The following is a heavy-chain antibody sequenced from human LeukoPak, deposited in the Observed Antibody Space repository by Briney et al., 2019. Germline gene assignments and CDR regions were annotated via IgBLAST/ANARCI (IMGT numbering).Heavy chain of an antibody. D-gene: IGHD3-3*01. Sequence: GGSLRLSCAASGFTFSSYGMHWVRQAPGKGLEWVAFIRYDGSNKYYADSVKGRFTISRDNSKNTLYLQMNSLRAEDTAVYYCAKGSKGVVFTRAYYMVVWGKGTTVTISS. J-gene: IGHJ6*03. CDR3: AKGSKGVVFTRAYYMVV. CDR2: IRYDGSNK. CDR1: GFTFSSYG. V-gene: IGHV3-30*02.